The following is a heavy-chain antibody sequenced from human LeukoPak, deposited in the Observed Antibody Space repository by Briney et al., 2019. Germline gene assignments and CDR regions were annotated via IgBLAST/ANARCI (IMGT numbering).Heavy chain of an antibody. CDR1: GGSISSGGYY. CDR3: ARDARRRYCSGGSCEFDN. Sequence: SETLSLTCTVSGGSISSGGYYWSWIRKHPGKGLEWIGYIDYSGSTYYNPSLKSRVTISVDTSKNQCSLKLSSVTAADTAVYYCARDARRRYCSGGSCEFDNWGQGTLVTVSS. D-gene: IGHD2-15*01. CDR2: IDYSGST. V-gene: IGHV4-31*03. J-gene: IGHJ4*02.